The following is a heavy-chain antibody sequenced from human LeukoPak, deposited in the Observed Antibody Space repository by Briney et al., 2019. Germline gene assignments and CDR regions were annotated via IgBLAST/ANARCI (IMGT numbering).Heavy chain of an antibody. CDR1: GFTFSSYG. J-gene: IGHJ6*03. Sequence: GGSLRLSCAASGFTFSSYGMHWVRQAPGKGLEWVAFIRYDGSNKYYADSVKGRFTISRDNSKNTLYLQMNSLRAEDTAVYYCAKDRKYYYGSGRPYYYYYYMDVWGKGTTVTISS. CDR3: AKDRKYYYGSGRPYYYYYYMDV. D-gene: IGHD3-10*01. V-gene: IGHV3-30*02. CDR2: IRYDGSNK.